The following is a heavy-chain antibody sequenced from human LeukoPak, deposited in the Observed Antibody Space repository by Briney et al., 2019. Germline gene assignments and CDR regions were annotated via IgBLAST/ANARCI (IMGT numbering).Heavy chain of an antibody. J-gene: IGHJ3*02. CDR2: ISGAGGTT. CDR1: GFTFSSYA. V-gene: IGHV3-23*01. D-gene: IGHD4-17*01. Sequence: PGGSLRLSCAASGFTFSSYAMMWLRQAPGKGLEWVSAISGAGGTTLCADSVKGRFTISRDNSKNTLYPQMTSLRVEDTAVYYCARDPNGDYIGAFEIWGQGTMVTVSS. CDR3: ARDPNGDYIGAFEI.